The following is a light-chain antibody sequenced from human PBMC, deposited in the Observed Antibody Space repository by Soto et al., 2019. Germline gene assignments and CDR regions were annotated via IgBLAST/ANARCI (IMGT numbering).Light chain of an antibody. CDR1: QSVLSSSNNKNY. CDR3: EKNNSGPTP. Sequence: DIVMTQSPDSLTVSLGERATINCKTSQSVLSSSNNKNYLAWHQQKPGQPPKVLIYWASTRESGVPDRFGGSGCGTYFPPTITTPQPKDGAFYYCEKNNSGPTPFAQGTRLEIK. J-gene: IGKJ5*01. CDR2: WAS. V-gene: IGKV4-1*01.